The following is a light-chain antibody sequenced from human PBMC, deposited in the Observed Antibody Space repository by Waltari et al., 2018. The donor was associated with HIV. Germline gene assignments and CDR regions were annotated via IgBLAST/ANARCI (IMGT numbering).Light chain of an antibody. CDR1: QDISSS. CDR2: GAS. Sequence: DIQLAQSPSFVSASVRDRVTITCRASQDISSSLAWYQQKPGSAPKLLIYGASTLQSGVPSRFSGSGSGTEFTVTISSLQPEDFATYYCQQVRSYTWTFGQGTTVEIK. J-gene: IGKJ1*01. CDR3: QQVRSYTWT. V-gene: IGKV1-9*01.